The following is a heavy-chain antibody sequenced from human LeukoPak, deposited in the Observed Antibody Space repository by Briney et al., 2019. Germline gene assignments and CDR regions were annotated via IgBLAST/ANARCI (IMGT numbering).Heavy chain of an antibody. CDR1: GFTFSNYG. J-gene: IGHJ3*02. D-gene: IGHD4-17*01. Sequence: GGSLRLSCAASGFTFSNYGMHWVRQAPGKGLEWVAVISYDESDKYYADSVKGRFTISRDNSKNTLYLQMNSLRPEDTAVYYCAKDFYGVGAFDIWGQGTMVTVSS. V-gene: IGHV3-30*18. CDR3: AKDFYGVGAFDI. CDR2: ISYDESDK.